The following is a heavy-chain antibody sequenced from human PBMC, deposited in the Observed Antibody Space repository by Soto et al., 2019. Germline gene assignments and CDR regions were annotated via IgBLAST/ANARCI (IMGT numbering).Heavy chain of an antibody. D-gene: IGHD6-19*01. CDR3: ALPKNTLGWYNF. J-gene: IGHJ1*01. CDR2: INPNGGST. CDR1: GYTFTNYH. V-gene: IGHV1-46*01. Sequence: QVQVVQSGAEVKKPGASVNISCKTSGYTFTNYHVHWVRQAPGQGVEWMGAINPNGGSTTYAQHLQGRVTMTSDTSTSTGYMEMRSLTFEDTAVYYCALPKNTLGWYNFWGQGTLVTVS.